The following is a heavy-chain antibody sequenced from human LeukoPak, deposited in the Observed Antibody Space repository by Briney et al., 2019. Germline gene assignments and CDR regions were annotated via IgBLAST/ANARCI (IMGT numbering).Heavy chain of an antibody. D-gene: IGHD3-10*01. CDR2: ISSSGGTI. CDR3: ARSGVRGVNYYFDY. CDR1: GFTFSDYY. Sequence: GGSLRLSCAASGFTFSDYYMSWIRQAPGKGLEWVSYISSSGGTIYYADSVKGRFTISRDNAKNSLYLQMNSLRAEDTAVYYCARSGVRGVNYYFDYWGQGTLVTVSS. V-gene: IGHV3-11*01. J-gene: IGHJ4*02.